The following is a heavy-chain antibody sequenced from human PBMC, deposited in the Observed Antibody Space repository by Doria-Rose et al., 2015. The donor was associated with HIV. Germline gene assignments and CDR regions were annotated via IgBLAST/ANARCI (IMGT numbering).Heavy chain of an antibody. D-gene: IGHD6-13*01. J-gene: IGHJ4*02. CDR1: GVSLSSPGMG. Sequence: QVTLKGSGPVLVKPTETLTLTCTVSGVSLSSPGMGVSWIRQPPGKALEWLANIFSDDERSYKTSLKSRLTISRGTSKSQVFLTMTDMDPVDTATYYCARIKSSRWYHKYYFDFWGQGTLVIVSA. CDR3: ARIKSSRWYHKYYFDF. CDR2: IFSDDER. V-gene: IGHV2-26*01.